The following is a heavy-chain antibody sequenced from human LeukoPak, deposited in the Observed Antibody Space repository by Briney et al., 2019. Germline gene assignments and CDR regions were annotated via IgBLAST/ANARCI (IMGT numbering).Heavy chain of an antibody. CDR1: GFTFSTFG. CDR3: VKRIIVADKFDY. D-gene: IGHD5-12*01. CDR2: IRYDGTIK. V-gene: IGHV3-30*02. J-gene: IGHJ4*02. Sequence: PGGSLRLSCAASGFTFSTFGMNWVRHTPGKGLEWVAFIRYDGTIKYYADSVKGRFTISRDNSKNTLSLQMDSLRADDTAVYYCVKRIIVADKFDYWGQGSLVTVSS.